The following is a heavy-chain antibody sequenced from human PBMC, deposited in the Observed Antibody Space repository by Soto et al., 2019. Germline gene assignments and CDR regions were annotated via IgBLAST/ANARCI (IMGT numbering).Heavy chain of an antibody. D-gene: IGHD3-9*01. CDR3: ASDSYDILTGYLPGGFDP. Sequence: GASVKVSCKASGYTFASYGSRWVRQAPGQGLEWMGWISAYNGNTNYAQKLQGRVTMTTDTSTSTAYMELRSLRSDDTAVYYCASDSYDILTGYLPGGFDPWGQGTPVTV. V-gene: IGHV1-18*01. J-gene: IGHJ5*02. CDR2: ISAYNGNT. CDR1: GYTFASYG.